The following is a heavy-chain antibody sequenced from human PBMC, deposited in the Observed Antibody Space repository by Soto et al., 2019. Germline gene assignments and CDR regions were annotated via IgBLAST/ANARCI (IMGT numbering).Heavy chain of an antibody. CDR3: ARASYDYYYSSGYYPPRSSHYDFDY. J-gene: IGHJ4*02. CDR1: GYTFTGYY. V-gene: IGHV1-2*04. D-gene: IGHD3-22*01. Sequence: ASVKVSCKASGYTFTGYYMHWVRQAPGQGLEWMGWINPNSGGTNYAQKFQGWVTMTRDTSISTAYMELSRLRSDDTAVYYCARASYDYYYSSGYYPPRSSHYDFDYWGQGTLVTVSS. CDR2: INPNSGGT.